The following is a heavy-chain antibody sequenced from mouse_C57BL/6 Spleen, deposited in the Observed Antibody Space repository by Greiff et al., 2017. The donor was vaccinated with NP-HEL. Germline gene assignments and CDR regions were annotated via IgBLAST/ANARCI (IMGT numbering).Heavy chain of an antibody. CDR3: ARNGPSRLLFDY. J-gene: IGHJ2*01. V-gene: IGHV1-80*01. CDR1: GYAFSSYW. CDR2: IYPGDGDT. Sequence: VQLQQSGAELVKPGASVKISCKASGYAFSSYWMNWVKQRPGKGLEWIGQIYPGDGDTNYNGKFKGKATLTADKSSSTAYMQLSSLTSEDSAVYFCARNGPSRLLFDYWGQGTTLTVSS. D-gene: IGHD2-3*01.